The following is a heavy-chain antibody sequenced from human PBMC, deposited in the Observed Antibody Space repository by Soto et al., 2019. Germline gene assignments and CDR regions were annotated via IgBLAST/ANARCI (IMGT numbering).Heavy chain of an antibody. CDR2: IVVGSGKT. V-gene: IGHV1-58*02. CDR3: AAVEGGLHIRAFDI. Sequence: ASVKVSCKASGFTFTSSAMQWVRQARGKRLEWIGWIVVGSGKTNYAQKFQERVTITRDMSTSTAYMELSSLRSEDTAVYYCAAVEGGLHIRAFDIWGQGTMVTVSS. J-gene: IGHJ3*02. CDR1: GFTFTSSA. D-gene: IGHD5-12*01.